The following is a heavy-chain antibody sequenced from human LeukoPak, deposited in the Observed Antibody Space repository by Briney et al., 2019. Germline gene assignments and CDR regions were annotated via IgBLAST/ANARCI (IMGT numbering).Heavy chain of an antibody. CDR2: ITSNGDKT. D-gene: IGHD1-26*01. CDR1: GFTFSSYA. J-gene: IGHJ4*02. Sequence: PGGSVRLSCAASGFTFSSYAMHWVRQAPGKGLEYVSAITSNGDKTYYGNSVKGRFTISRDNSKNTLYLQMGSLSIEDVAVYYCARGGATTLFDYWGQGTLVTVSS. V-gene: IGHV3-64*01. CDR3: ARGGATTLFDY.